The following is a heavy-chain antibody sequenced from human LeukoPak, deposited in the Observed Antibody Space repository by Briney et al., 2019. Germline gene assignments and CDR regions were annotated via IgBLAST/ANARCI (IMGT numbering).Heavy chain of an antibody. J-gene: IGHJ6*03. V-gene: IGHV4-59*01. CDR1: GGSISSYY. D-gene: IGHD2-2*01. Sequence: SETLSLTCTVSGGSISSYYWSWIRQPPGKGLEWIGYIYYSGSTNYNPSLKSRVTISVDTSKNQFSLKLSSVTAADTAVYYCARGRSIGYCSSTSCYVSTYYYYYYMDVWGKGTTVTISS. CDR2: IYYSGST. CDR3: ARGRSIGYCSSTSCYVSTYYYYYYMDV.